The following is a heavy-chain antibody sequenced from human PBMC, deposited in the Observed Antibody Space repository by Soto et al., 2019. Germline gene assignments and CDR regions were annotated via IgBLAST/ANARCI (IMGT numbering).Heavy chain of an antibody. D-gene: IGHD3-10*01. Sequence: QVQLVESGGGVVQPGRSLRLSCAASGFTFSNYIMHWVRQAPGKGLEWVAVILDDGNNQYYADSVKGRFTISRDNSKNTLDLQMNSLRTEDTAVYYCARDDEGGSYCDLGYWGQGTLVTVSS. V-gene: IGHV3-30-3*01. CDR3: ARDDEGGSYCDLGY. CDR1: GFTFSNYI. CDR2: ILDDGNNQ. J-gene: IGHJ4*02.